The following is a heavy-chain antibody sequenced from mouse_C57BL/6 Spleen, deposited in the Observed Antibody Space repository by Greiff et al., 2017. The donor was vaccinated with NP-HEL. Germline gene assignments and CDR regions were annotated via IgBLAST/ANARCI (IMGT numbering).Heavy chain of an antibody. V-gene: IGHV1-55*01. CDR3: ARGKNYYGLGAY. Sequence: QVQLQQPGAELVKPGASVKMSCKASGYTFTSYWITWVKQRPGQGLEWIGDIYPGSGSTNYNEKFKSKATLTVDTSYSTAYMQLSSLTSEDSAVYYCARGKNYYGLGAYWGQGTLVTVSA. J-gene: IGHJ3*01. CDR1: GYTFTSYW. CDR2: IYPGSGST. D-gene: IGHD1-1*01.